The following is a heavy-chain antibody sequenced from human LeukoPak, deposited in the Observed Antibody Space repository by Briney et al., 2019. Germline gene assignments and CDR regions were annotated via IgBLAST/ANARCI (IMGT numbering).Heavy chain of an antibody. V-gene: IGHV1-46*01. CDR1: GDTFTSYY. CDR2: INPSGGRT. D-gene: IGHD2-15*01. J-gene: IGHJ4*02. Sequence: ASVKVSCKESGDTFTSYYMHWVRQAPGQGREWMGIINPSGGRTSNAQKFQGRVTMTWGTSTSTVYMELSSVRSEDTAVYYCARVDGSPDYWGQGTLLTVSS. CDR3: ARVDGSPDY.